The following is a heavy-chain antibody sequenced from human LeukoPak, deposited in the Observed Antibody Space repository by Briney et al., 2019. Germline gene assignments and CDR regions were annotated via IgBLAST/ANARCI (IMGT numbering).Heavy chain of an antibody. J-gene: IGHJ6*02. CDR1: GYSFTSYW. CDR2: IYPGDSDT. CDR3: ARRNYYGMDV. Sequence: GESLKISCKGSGYSFTSYWIHWVRQTPAKGLEWMGIIYPGDSDTRYSPSFQGQVTISADRSISTAYLQWSSLKASDTAMYYCARRNYYGMDVWGQGTTVTVSS. V-gene: IGHV5-51*01.